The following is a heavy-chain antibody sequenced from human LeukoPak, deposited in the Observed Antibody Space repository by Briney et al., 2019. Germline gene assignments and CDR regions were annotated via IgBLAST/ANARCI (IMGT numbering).Heavy chain of an antibody. Sequence: GGSLRLSCAASGFTFSYYEMNWVRQAPGKGLERVSYISSSVTTINYADSVKGRFTISRDNAKYSLYLQMNSLRAEDTAVYYCARGGYCSGGICYSYNALDVWGQGTMVTVSS. D-gene: IGHD2-15*01. CDR1: GFTFSYYE. CDR2: ISSSVTTI. J-gene: IGHJ3*01. CDR3: ARGGYCSGGICYSYNALDV. V-gene: IGHV3-48*03.